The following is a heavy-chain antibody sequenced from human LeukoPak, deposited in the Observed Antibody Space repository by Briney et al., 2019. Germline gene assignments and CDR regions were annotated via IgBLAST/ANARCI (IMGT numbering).Heavy chain of an antibody. D-gene: IGHD4-23*01. V-gene: IGHV1-69*13. CDR3: FTTVVTQNDAFDV. CDR2: IIPIFGTA. J-gene: IGHJ3*01. Sequence: SVKVSCKASGYTFTSYGISWVRQAPGQGLEWMGGIIPIFGTANYAQKFQGRVTITADESTSTAYMELSSLRSEDTAVYYCFTTVVTQNDAFDVWGQGTMVTVSS. CDR1: GYTFTSYG.